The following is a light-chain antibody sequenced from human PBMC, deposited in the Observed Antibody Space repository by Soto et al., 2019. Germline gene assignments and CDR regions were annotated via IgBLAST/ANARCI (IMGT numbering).Light chain of an antibody. CDR1: QSISSN. CDR3: QQYNNWPFT. Sequence: EIVMTQSPATLSVSPGERATLSCRASQSISSNLAWYQQKPGQAPRLLISGASTRATSIPARFSGNGSGTEFTLTISSLQSEDFAVYYCQQYNNWPFTFGPGTKVDIK. J-gene: IGKJ3*01. CDR2: GAS. V-gene: IGKV3-15*01.